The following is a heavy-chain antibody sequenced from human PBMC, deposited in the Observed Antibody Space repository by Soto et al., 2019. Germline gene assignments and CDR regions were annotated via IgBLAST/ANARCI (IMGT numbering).Heavy chain of an antibody. Sequence: QVPLQESGPGLVKPSQTLSLTCTVSGGSINGGRYYWNWIRQHPGKGMEWIGYIYESGTIDYNPSLKSRVIISEATSKTQFSLSLISVTAADTAVYYCARDRGFGMDAWGQGTMVIVSS. V-gene: IGHV4-31*03. J-gene: IGHJ6*02. CDR2: IYESGTI. CDR3: ARDRGFGMDA. CDR1: GGSINGGRYY.